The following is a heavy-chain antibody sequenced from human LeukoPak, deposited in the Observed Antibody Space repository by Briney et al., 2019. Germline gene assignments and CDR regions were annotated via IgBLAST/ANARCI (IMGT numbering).Heavy chain of an antibody. CDR3: ARDHAYCGGDCYNWFDP. CDR2: TIPIFGTA. CDR1: GGTFSSYA. V-gene: IGHV1-69*01. J-gene: IGHJ5*02. D-gene: IGHD2-21*02. Sequence: ASVTVSCKASGGTFSSYAISWVRQAPGQGLEWMGGTIPIFGTANYAQKFQGRVTITADESTSTAYMELSSLRSEDTAVYYCARDHAYCGGDCYNWFDPWGQGTLVTVSS.